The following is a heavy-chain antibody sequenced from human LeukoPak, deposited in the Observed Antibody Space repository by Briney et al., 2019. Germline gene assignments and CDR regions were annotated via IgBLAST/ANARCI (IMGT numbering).Heavy chain of an antibody. J-gene: IGHJ4*02. D-gene: IGHD3-22*01. CDR3: AKDFYDSSGSRYDY. Sequence: GGSLRLSCTASGFALSSYAMSWVRQAPGGGVEWGSAIDGGGGRTWHADSVRGRFNISRDHSQNTLFMQMNSMRAEDTAVYYCAKDFYDSSGSRYDYWGQGTLVTVSS. CDR1: GFALSSYA. V-gene: IGHV3-23*01. CDR2: IDGGGGRT.